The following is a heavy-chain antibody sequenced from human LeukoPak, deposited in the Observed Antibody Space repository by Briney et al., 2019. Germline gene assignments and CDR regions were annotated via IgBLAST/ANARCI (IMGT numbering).Heavy chain of an antibody. CDR2: IYYSGST. CDR3: ARDSAAAGDYYGMDV. CDR1: GGSISSYY. V-gene: IGHV4-59*01. Sequence: SETLSLTCTVSGGSISSYYWSWIRQPPGKGLEWIGYIYYSGSTNHNPSLKSRVTISVDTSKNQFSLKLSSVTAADTAVYYCARDSAAAGDYYGMDVWGQGTTVTVSS. D-gene: IGHD6-13*01. J-gene: IGHJ6*02.